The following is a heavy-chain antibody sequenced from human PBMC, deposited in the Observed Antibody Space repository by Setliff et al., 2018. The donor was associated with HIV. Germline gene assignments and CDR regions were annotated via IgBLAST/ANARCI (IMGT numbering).Heavy chain of an antibody. CDR3: ARVTRSGSGWFWEHYFDS. J-gene: IGHJ4*02. CDR2: VYNTGIT. V-gene: IGHV4-61*01. D-gene: IGHD6-19*01. Sequence: PSETLSLTCTGPGGSISSGSYYWSWVRQPPGKGLEWIGYVYNTGITSYNPSLKSRLTISVDMSQNQVSLKMRSVTAADTAVYYCARVTRSGSGWFWEHYFDSWGQGSLVTVSS. CDR1: GGSISSGSYY.